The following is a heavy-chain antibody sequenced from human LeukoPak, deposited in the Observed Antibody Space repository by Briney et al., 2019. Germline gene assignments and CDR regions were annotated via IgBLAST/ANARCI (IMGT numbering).Heavy chain of an antibody. J-gene: IGHJ4*02. Sequence: PSETLSLTCTVSGASISSHYWTWIRQPPGKGLEWIGYIYYSGTTDYNPSLKSQVTISVDTSKNQFSLKLSSVAAADTAVYYCARLPSYYDISGPGGYWGQGTLVTVSS. CDR1: GASISSHY. CDR2: IYYSGTT. D-gene: IGHD3-22*01. CDR3: ARLPSYYDISGPGGY. V-gene: IGHV4-59*08.